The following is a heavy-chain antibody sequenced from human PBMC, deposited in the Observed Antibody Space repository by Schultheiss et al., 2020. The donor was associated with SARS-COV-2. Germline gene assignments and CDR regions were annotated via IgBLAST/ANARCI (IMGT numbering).Heavy chain of an antibody. CDR1: GFTFSSYS. V-gene: IGHV3-48*01. CDR2: ISSSSSTI. CDR3: ARERNGCSGGSCPNWFDP. D-gene: IGHD2-15*01. J-gene: IGHJ5*02. Sequence: GGSLRLSCAASGFTFSSYSMNWVRQAPGKGLEWVSYISSSSSTIYYADSVKGRFTISRDNAKNSLYLQMNSLRAEDTAVYYCARERNGCSGGSCPNWFDPWGQGTLVTVSS.